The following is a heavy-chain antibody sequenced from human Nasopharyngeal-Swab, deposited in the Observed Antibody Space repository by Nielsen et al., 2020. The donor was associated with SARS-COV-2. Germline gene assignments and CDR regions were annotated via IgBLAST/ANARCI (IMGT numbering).Heavy chain of an antibody. Sequence: WIRQPPGKALEWLAHIFSNDEKSYSTSLKSRLTISKDTSKSQVVLTMTNMDPVDTATYYCARIYCSGGSCYRKPHWFDPWGQGTLVTVSS. CDR2: IFSNDEK. V-gene: IGHV2-26*01. CDR3: ARIYCSGGSCYRKPHWFDP. J-gene: IGHJ5*02. D-gene: IGHD2-15*01.